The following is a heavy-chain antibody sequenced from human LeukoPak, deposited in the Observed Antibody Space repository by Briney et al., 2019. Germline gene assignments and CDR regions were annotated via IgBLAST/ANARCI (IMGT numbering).Heavy chain of an antibody. CDR3: TTHSGYDYLSDY. CDR1: GFTFNNAW. Sequence: GGSLRLFCVASGFTFNNAWMSWARQAPGKGLEWVGRIKSKTDGGTTDYAAPVKGRFTISRDDSKNTLYLEMNSLKTEDTAVYYCTTHSGYDYLSDYWGQGTLVTVSS. D-gene: IGHD5-12*01. CDR2: IKSKTDGGTT. V-gene: IGHV3-15*01. J-gene: IGHJ4*02.